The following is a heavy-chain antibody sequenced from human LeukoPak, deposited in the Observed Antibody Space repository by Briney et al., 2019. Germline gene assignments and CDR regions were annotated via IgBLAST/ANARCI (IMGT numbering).Heavy chain of an antibody. V-gene: IGHV3-23*01. D-gene: IGHD6-6*01. CDR1: GFTFSSYA. J-gene: IGHJ6*03. Sequence: GGSLRLSCAASGFTFSSYAMSWVRQAPGKGLEWVSAISGSGGSTYYADSVKGRFTISRDNSKNTLYLQMNSLRAEDTAVYYCAKDRIAARPPYYYMDVWGKGTTVTVSS. CDR3: AKDRIAARPPYYYMDV. CDR2: ISGSGGST.